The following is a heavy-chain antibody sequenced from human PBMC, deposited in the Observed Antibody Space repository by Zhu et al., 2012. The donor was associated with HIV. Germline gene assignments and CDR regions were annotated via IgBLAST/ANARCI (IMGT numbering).Heavy chain of an antibody. D-gene: IGHD1-1*01. CDR1: GGSLRNYY. CDR3: ARDRLEATAPEVAFDI. CDR2: ISTSGKI. Sequence: QVQLQESGPGLVKPSETLSLTCIVSGGSLRNYYWNWVRQSPGKGLEWIGYISTSGKIIYNPFLKSRVTMSLDSSKNQFSLKVTSVTAADTAVYYCARDRLEATAPEVAFDIWGQGTVVTVSS. V-gene: IGHV4-4*09. J-gene: IGHJ3*02.